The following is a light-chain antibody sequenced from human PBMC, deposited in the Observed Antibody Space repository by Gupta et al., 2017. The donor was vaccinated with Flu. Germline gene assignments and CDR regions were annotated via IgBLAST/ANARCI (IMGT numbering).Light chain of an antibody. J-gene: IGKJ4*01. CDR2: AAS. Sequence: DIQMTQYPSSLSASVGDTITLSCRASQSVSSYLNWYQQKPGKAPRLLIYAASSLQSGVPSRFSGSGSVTDFTLTISSLQPEDFATYYCQQTYTSPPSLTFGGGTKVEI. V-gene: IGKV1-39*01. CDR3: QQTYTSPPSLT. CDR1: QSVSSY.